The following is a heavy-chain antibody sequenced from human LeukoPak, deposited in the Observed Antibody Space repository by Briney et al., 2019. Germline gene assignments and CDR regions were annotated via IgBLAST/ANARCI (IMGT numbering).Heavy chain of an antibody. V-gene: IGHV4-59*06. D-gene: IGHD2-15*01. CDR3: ASWGPRYCSGGSCYSGAFDI. CDR1: GGSISSYY. CDR2: IYYSGST. J-gene: IGHJ3*02. Sequence: SETLPLTCTVSGGSISSYYWSWIRQPPGKGLEWIGYIYYSGSTYYNPSLKSRVTISVDTSKNQFSLKLSSVTAADTAVYYCASWGPRYCSGGSCYSGAFDIWGQGTMVTVSS.